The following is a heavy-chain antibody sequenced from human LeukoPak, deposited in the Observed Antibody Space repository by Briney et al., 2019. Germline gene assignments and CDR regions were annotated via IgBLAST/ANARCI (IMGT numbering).Heavy chain of an antibody. D-gene: IGHD3-22*01. Sequence: GGSLRLSCAASGFTLSSYWMSWVRQAPGKGLEWVANIKQDGSEKYYVDSVKGRFTISRDNAKNSLYLQMNSLRAEDTAVYYCARVGSYYDSSGYPWYFDYWGQGTLVTVSS. CDR1: GFTLSSYW. J-gene: IGHJ4*02. CDR2: IKQDGSEK. V-gene: IGHV3-7*03. CDR3: ARVGSYYDSSGYPWYFDY.